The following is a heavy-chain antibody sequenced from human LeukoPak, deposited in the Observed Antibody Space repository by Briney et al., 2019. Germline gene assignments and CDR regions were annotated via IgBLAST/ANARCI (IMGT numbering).Heavy chain of an antibody. J-gene: IGHJ4*02. V-gene: IGHV4-34*01. CDR1: GGSFSGYY. D-gene: IGHD3-10*01. Sequence: PSETLSLTCAVYGGSFSGYYWSWIRQPPGKGLEWIGEINHSGSTNYNPSLKSRVTISVDTSKNQFSLKLSSVTAADTAVYYCARARITMVRGVGFDYWGQGTLVTVSS. CDR3: ARARITMVRGVGFDY. CDR2: INHSGST.